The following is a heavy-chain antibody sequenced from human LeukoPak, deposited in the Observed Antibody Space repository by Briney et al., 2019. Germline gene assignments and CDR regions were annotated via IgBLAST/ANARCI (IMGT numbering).Heavy chain of an antibody. J-gene: IGHJ5*02. CDR3: TRHQTNFYGSGAPFDP. CDR1: GGSITTTYY. V-gene: IGHV4-39*01. CDR2: LYHSGNS. D-gene: IGHD3-10*01. Sequence: SETLSLTCSVSGGSITTTYYWSWIRQPPGGGLEWIASLYHSGNSNYNPSLKSRVTMSVDTSKDQFSLQLTSMTAADTAIYYCTRHQTNFYGSGAPFDPWGQGTLVTVSS.